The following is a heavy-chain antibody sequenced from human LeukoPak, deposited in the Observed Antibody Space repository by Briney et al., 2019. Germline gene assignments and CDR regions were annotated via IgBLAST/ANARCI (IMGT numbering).Heavy chain of an antibody. CDR1: GGSISSSSYY. J-gene: IGHJ5*02. CDR3: VRREASPHFDP. CDR2: IYYSGIT. Sequence: SETLSLTYTVSGGSISSSSYYWTWVRQSPEKGLEWIGSIYYSGITYYSPSLTSRLTISVDTSKNQFSLRLSSVTAADTAVYYCVRREASPHFDPWGQGTLVTVSS. V-gene: IGHV4-39*01.